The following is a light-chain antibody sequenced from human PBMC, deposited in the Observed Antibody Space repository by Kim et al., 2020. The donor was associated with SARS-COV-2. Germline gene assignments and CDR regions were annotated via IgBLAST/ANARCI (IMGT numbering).Light chain of an antibody. CDR1: QDIRND. J-gene: IGKJ1*01. CDR2: SAS. Sequence: AIQMTQSPSSLSASVGERVTITCRASQDIRNDLGWYQLKPGKAPKLLIYSASTLQSGVPSRFSGSGSGTDFTLTISNLQPEDSVTYYCLQDHHYPWTFGQGTKVDIK. V-gene: IGKV1-6*01. CDR3: LQDHHYPWT.